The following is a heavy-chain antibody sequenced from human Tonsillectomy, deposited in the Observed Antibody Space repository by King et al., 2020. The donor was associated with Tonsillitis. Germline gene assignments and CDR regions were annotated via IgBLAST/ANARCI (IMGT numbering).Heavy chain of an antibody. J-gene: IGHJ4*02. V-gene: IGHV3-30*02. CDR3: AKDPPQYITGTTDQELRSLDY. CDR2: IRYDGSNK. D-gene: IGHD1-20*01. CDR1: GFTFSSYG. Sequence: VQLVESGGGVVQPGGSLRLSCAASGFTFSSYGMHWVRQAPGKGLEWVAFIRYDGSNKYYADSVKGRFTISRDNSKNTLYLQMNSLRAEDTAVYYCAKDPPQYITGTTDQELRSLDYWGQGTLVTVSS.